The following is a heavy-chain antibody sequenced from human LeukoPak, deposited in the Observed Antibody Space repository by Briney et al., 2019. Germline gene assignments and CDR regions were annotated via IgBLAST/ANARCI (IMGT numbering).Heavy chain of an antibody. Sequence: GGSLRLSCAASGVTVSSNYMSWVRQAPGKGLEWVSVIYSGGSTYYADSVKGRFTISRDNSKNTLYLQMNSLRAEDTAVYYCARESDTAMGIDYWGQGTLVTVSS. CDR1: GVTVSSNY. D-gene: IGHD5-18*01. CDR3: ARESDTAMGIDY. CDR2: IYSGGST. V-gene: IGHV3-53*01. J-gene: IGHJ4*02.